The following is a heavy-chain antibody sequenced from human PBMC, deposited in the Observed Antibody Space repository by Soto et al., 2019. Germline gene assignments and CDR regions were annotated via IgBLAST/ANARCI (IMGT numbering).Heavy chain of an antibody. CDR1: GYTFTYRY. V-gene: IGHV1-45*02. D-gene: IGHD6-6*01. CDR3: ARSHRSSSPRDAFDI. J-gene: IGHJ3*02. Sequence: SVKVSCKASGYTFTYRYLHWVRQAPGQALEWMGWITPFNGNTNYAQKFQDRVTITKDRSMSTAYMELGSLRSEDTAMYYCARSHRSSSPRDAFDIWGQGTMVTVSS. CDR2: ITPFNGNT.